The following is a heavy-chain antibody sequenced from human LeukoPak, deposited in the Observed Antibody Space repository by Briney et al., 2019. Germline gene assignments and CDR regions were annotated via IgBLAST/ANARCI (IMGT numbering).Heavy chain of an antibody. CDR3: AKPAKRWLQVWDLYYFDY. J-gene: IGHJ4*02. Sequence: GGSLRLSCAASGFTFSSYGMHWVRQAPGKGLEWVAVISYDGSNKHYADSVKGRFTISRDNSKNTLYLQMNSLRAEDTAVYYCAKPAKRWLQVWDLYYFDYWGQGTLVTVSS. D-gene: IGHD5-24*01. CDR1: GFTFSSYG. V-gene: IGHV3-30*18. CDR2: ISYDGSNK.